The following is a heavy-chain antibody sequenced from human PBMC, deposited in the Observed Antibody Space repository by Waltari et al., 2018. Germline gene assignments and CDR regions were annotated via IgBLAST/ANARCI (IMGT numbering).Heavy chain of an antibody. CDR3: AKDRGEWERLGLFDY. J-gene: IGHJ4*02. D-gene: IGHD1-26*01. CDR1: GFTFSSYA. V-gene: IGHV3-23*01. CDR2: ISGSGGST. Sequence: EVQLLESGGGLVQPGGSLRLSCAASGFTFSSYAMSWVRQAPGKGLGWVSAISGSGGSTYYADSVKGRFTISRDNSKNTLYLQMNSLRAEDTAVYYCAKDRGEWERLGLFDYWGQGTLVTVSS.